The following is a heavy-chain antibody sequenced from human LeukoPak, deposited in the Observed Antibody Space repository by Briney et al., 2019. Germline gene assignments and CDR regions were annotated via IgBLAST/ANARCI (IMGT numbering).Heavy chain of an antibody. V-gene: IGHV3-15*01. CDR2: IKSKTDGGTI. CDR1: GFTFSNAW. Sequence: PGGSLRLSCAASGFTFSNAWMCWVRQAPGKGLEWVGRIKSKTDGGTIDYAAPVKGRFTISRDDSKNTLYLQMNSLETEDTAVYYCATDLHDYGDYIRLNWGQGTLVTVSS. CDR3: ATDLHDYGDYIRLN. J-gene: IGHJ4*02. D-gene: IGHD4-17*01.